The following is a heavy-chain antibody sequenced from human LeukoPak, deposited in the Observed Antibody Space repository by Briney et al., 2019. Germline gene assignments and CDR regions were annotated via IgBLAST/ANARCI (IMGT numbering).Heavy chain of an antibody. CDR2: IYYSGST. CDR1: GDSISSGDYY. Sequence: PSQTLSLTCTVSGDSISSGDYYWGWIRQPPGKGLGWIGYIYYSGSTSYNPSLKSRVTISGDTSKNPFSLKLSSVTAADTAVYYCARDRGSSGVDCWGQGTLVTVSS. J-gene: IGHJ4*02. CDR3: ARDRGSSGVDC. V-gene: IGHV4-30-4*08. D-gene: IGHD2-15*01.